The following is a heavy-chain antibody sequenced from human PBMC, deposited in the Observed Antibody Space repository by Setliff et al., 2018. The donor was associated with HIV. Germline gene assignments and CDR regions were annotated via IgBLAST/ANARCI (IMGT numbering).Heavy chain of an antibody. CDR1: GYDFKIYD. Sequence: ASVKVSCKASGYDFKIYDINWVRQVAGQGREWMGWINPGTGNTGYPQNFSGRVTMTRNTSINTVYMELSSLRSEDTAIYFCARGKIPSWRLTMFDFWGQGTPVTVSS. CDR3: ARGKIPSWRLTMFDF. V-gene: IGHV1-8*01. CDR2: INPGTGNT. J-gene: IGHJ4*02. D-gene: IGHD1-1*01.